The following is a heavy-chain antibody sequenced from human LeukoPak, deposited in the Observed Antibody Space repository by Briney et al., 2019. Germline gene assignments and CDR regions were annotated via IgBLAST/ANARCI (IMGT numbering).Heavy chain of an antibody. CDR3: ARGDCSGGSCYSGFDY. CDR2: INPSGGST. J-gene: IGHJ4*02. V-gene: IGHV1-46*01. CDR1: GYTFTSYY. Sequence: ASVKVSCKASGYTFTSYYMHWVRQAPGQGLESMGIINPSGGSTSYAQKFQGRVTMTRDTSTSTVYMELSSLRSEDTAVYYCARGDCSGGSCYSGFDYWGQGTLVTVSS. D-gene: IGHD2-15*01.